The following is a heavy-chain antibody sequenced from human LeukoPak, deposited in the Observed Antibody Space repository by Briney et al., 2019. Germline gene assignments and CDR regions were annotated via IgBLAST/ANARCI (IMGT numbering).Heavy chain of an antibody. J-gene: IGHJ3*02. Sequence: GASVKVSCKASGYTFTGYYMHWVRQAPGQGLEWMGIINPSGGSTSYAQKFQGRVTITADKSTSTAYMELSNLRSEDTAVYYCADERGIWGQGIMVTVSS. CDR3: ADERGI. D-gene: IGHD3-10*01. CDR1: GYTFTGYY. CDR2: INPSGGST. V-gene: IGHV1-46*01.